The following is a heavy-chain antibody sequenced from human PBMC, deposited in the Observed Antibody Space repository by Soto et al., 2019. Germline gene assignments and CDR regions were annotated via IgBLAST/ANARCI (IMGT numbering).Heavy chain of an antibody. D-gene: IGHD3-10*01. Sequence: EVQLVESGGGLVQPGGSLRLSCAASGFTFSLYSMSWVRQAPGKGLEWVSYISRSSTGIHYADSVKGRFTIYRDDATNSMHRQMNSLRDGDTALYYCAREVTWGLDVWGQGTTVSISS. CDR1: GFTFSLYS. CDR3: AREVTWGLDV. J-gene: IGHJ6*02. CDR2: ISRSSTGI. V-gene: IGHV3-48*02.